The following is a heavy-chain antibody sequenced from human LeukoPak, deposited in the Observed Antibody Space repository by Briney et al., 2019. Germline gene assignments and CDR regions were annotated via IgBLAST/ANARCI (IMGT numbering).Heavy chain of an antibody. CDR2: IYPGDSDT. J-gene: IGHJ3*02. CDR1: GYSFTSYW. D-gene: IGHD2-15*01. V-gene: IGHV5-51*01. Sequence: GESLKISCKGSGYSFTSYWIGWVRQMPGKGLEWMGIIYPGDSDTRYSPSFQGQVTISADKSISTAYLQWSSLKASDTAMYYCARLGVVGYCSGGSCYNPGAFEIWGEGTMVTVSS. CDR3: ARLGVVGYCSGGSCYNPGAFEI.